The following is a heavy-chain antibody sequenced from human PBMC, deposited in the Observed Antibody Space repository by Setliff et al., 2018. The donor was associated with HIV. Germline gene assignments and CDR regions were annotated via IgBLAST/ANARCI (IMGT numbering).Heavy chain of an antibody. CDR2: IYDHNGYT. D-gene: IGHD2-15*01. CDR1: GGSFNRNDW. J-gene: IGHJ4*02. Sequence: NPSETLSLTCAVSGGSFNRNDWWSWVRQFPGKGLEWIGEIYDHNGYTNYNPSLKSRVTISLDKSKNQFSLKLSSVTAADTAIYYCASRGCSGGSCSDYWGQGTLVTVSS. CDR3: ASRGCSGGSCSDY. V-gene: IGHV4-4*02.